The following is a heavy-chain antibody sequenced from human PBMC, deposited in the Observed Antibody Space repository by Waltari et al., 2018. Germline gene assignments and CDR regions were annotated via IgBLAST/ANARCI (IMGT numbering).Heavy chain of an antibody. V-gene: IGHV3-23*01. CDR3: AKGRGYDFFDS. J-gene: IGHJ4*02. CDR1: GFRFIDFA. D-gene: IGHD3-3*01. CDR2: IRGMGDST. Sequence: QLLESGGGLVQPGGSLRLSCAASGFRFIDFAMNWVRQAPGKGLEWVSGIRGMGDSTYYANSVKGRFTISRDNSKNTLSLQMDGLRAEDTAVYYCAKGRGYDFFDSWGQGTLVTVSS.